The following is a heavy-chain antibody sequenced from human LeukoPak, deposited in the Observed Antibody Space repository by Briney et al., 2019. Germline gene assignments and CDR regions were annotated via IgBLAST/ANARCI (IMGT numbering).Heavy chain of an antibody. CDR3: ASAVVSAASLHYYYYYGMDV. D-gene: IGHD2-2*01. V-gene: IGHV1-2*02. J-gene: IGHJ6*02. Sequence: ASVKVSCKASGYTFTGYYMHWLRQAPGQGLEWMGWINPNSGGTNYAQKFQGRVTMTRDTSISTAYMELSRLRSDDTAVYYCASAVVSAASLHYYYYYGMDVWGQGTTVTVSS. CDR2: INPNSGGT. CDR1: GYTFTGYY.